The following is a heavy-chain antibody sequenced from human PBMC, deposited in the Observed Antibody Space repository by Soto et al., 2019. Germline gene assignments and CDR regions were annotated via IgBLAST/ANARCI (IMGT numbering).Heavy chain of an antibody. CDR1: GGSISSYY. D-gene: IGHD4-17*01. V-gene: IGHV4-59*01. J-gene: IGHJ4*02. CDR3: ARGYGDFDY. CDR2: IYYSGST. Sequence: QVQLQESGPGLVKPSETLSLTCTVSGGSISSYYWSWIRQPPGKGLEWIGYIYYSGSTNYDPSRKSRVTISVDTSKNQFSLKLSSVTAADTAVYYCARGYGDFDYWGQGTLVTVSS.